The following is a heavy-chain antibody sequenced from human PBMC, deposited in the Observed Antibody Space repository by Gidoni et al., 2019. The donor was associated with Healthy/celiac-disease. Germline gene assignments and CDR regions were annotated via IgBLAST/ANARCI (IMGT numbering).Heavy chain of an antibody. CDR3: ARVPGRDFWSGYSPNFDY. V-gene: IGHV5-51*01. D-gene: IGHD3-3*01. CDR2: NYPGDSDT. J-gene: IGHJ4*02. CDR1: GYSFTNYW. Sequence: EVQLVQSGAEVKKPGESLKISCKGSGYSFTNYWIGWVRQMPGKGLEWLGINYPGDSDTRYSPSFQGQVTISADKSISTAYLQWSSLKASDTAMYYCARVPGRDFWSGYSPNFDYWGQGTLVTVSS.